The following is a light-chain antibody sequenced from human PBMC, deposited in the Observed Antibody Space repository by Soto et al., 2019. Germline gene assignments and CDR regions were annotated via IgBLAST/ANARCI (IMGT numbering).Light chain of an antibody. V-gene: IGLV1-44*01. CDR3: AAWDDRLNAL. CDR2: IND. J-gene: IGLJ1*01. CDR1: SSNIGDNP. Sequence: QSALPQPPSASGTPGQRITISCSGSSSNIGDNPVNWYQQLPGAAPKLLIYINDQRPSGVPDRFSGSKSGTSASLAISGLQPEDEADYYCAAWDDRLNALFGTGTKVTVL.